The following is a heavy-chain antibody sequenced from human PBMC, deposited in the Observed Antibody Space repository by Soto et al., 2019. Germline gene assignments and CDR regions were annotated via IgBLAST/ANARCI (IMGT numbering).Heavy chain of an antibody. Sequence: ASVKVSCKASGYTFTSYGISWVRQAPGQGLEWMGWISAYNGNTNYAQKLQGRVTMTTDTSTSTAYMELRSLRSDDTAVYYCILVVTQEYYYGMDVWGQGTTVTVSS. V-gene: IGHV1-18*04. J-gene: IGHJ6*02. CDR3: ILVVTQEYYYGMDV. CDR2: ISAYNGNT. CDR1: GYTFTSYG. D-gene: IGHD3-22*01.